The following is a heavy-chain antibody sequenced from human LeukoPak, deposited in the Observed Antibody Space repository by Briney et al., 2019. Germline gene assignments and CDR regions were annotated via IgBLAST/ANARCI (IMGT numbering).Heavy chain of an antibody. CDR1: GFSFSAYA. CDR3: AKDSGSFDY. D-gene: IGHD1-26*01. V-gene: IGHV3-23*01. Sequence: GGSLRLSCAASGFSFSAYAMAWARQAPGKGLEWVSAISDSGTNTYHTDSVRGSFTASTDNSKNTLYLQMISLRAEDAAVYYCAKDSGSFDYWGQGTLVTVSS. J-gene: IGHJ4*02. CDR2: ISDSGTNT.